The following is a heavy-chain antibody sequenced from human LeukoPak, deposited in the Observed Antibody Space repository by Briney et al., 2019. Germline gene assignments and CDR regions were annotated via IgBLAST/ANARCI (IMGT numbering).Heavy chain of an antibody. V-gene: IGHV3-74*01. CDR3: ASANDYDSSGYFHY. D-gene: IGHD3-22*01. Sequence: GGSLRLSCAASGFTFRRYWMHWVRQAPGKGLVWVSRISSDGSSTGYADSVKGRFTISRDNAKNTLYLQMNSLRAEDTAVYYCASANDYDSSGYFHYWGQGTLVTVSS. J-gene: IGHJ4*02. CDR2: ISSDGSST. CDR1: GFTFRRYW.